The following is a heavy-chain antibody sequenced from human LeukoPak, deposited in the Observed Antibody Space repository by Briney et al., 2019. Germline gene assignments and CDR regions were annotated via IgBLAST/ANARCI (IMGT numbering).Heavy chain of an antibody. J-gene: IGHJ4*02. Sequence: PSETLSLTCAVSGGSISSGGYSWSWIRQPPGKGLEWIGYTYHSGSTYYNPSLKSRVTISVDRSKNQFSLKLSSVTAADTAVYYCARGGSVAGILDYWGQGTLVTVSS. CDR3: ARGGSVAGILDY. V-gene: IGHV4-30-2*01. CDR1: GGSISSGGYS. D-gene: IGHD6-19*01. CDR2: TYHSGST.